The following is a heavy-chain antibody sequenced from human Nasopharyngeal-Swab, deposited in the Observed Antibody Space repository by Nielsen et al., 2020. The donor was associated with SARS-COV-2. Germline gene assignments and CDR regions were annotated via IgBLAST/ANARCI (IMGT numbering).Heavy chain of an antibody. J-gene: IGHJ4*02. CDR1: GFTVSSNY. Sequence: GGSLRLSCAASGFTVSSNYMSWVRQAPGKGLEWVSVIYSGGSTYYADSVKGRFTISRDNSKNTLYLQMNSLRAEDTAVYYCARDLSIAAAGAYFDYWGQGTLVTVSS. CDR2: IYSGGST. CDR3: ARDLSIAAAGAYFDY. D-gene: IGHD6-13*01. V-gene: IGHV3-53*05.